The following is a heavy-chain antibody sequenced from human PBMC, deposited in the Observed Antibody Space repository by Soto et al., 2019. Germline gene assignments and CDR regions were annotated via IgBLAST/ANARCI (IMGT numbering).Heavy chain of an antibody. CDR1: GYTFTSYG. D-gene: IGHD3-3*01. J-gene: IGHJ6*02. CDR2: ISAYNGNT. CDR3: ARDQLEGRFLEWLSDYYYYGIDV. V-gene: IGHV1-18*04. Sequence: ASVKVSCKASGYTFTSYGISWVRQAPGQGLEWMGWISAYNGNTNYAQKLQGRVTMTTDTSTSTAYMELRSLRSDDTAVYYCARDQLEGRFLEWLSDYYYYGIDVWGQGTTVTVYS.